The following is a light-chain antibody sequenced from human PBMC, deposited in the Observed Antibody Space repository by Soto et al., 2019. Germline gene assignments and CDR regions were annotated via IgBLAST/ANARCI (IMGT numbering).Light chain of an antibody. CDR3: KQRDSWWK. Sequence: ETVMTQSPATLSVSPGERVTLSCSAIQSVSSSYLAWYQQKPGQAPRLLIYGASNRATGVAARFSGSGSGKDFTLTISSLEPEDSAVYYCKQRDSWWKFGQGTKVDIK. J-gene: IGKJ1*01. CDR1: QSVSSSY. V-gene: IGKV3D-20*02. CDR2: GAS.